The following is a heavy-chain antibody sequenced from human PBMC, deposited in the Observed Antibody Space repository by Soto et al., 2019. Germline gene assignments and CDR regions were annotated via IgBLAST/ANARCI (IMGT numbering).Heavy chain of an antibody. Sequence: GRSLRLSCAASGFTFSSYAMSWVRQAPGKGLEWVSAISGSGGSTYYADSVKGRFTISRDNSKNTLYLQMNSLRAEDTAVYYCAKMDIVVVPAAQAFDIWGQGKMVTVSS. CDR2: ISGSGGST. J-gene: IGHJ3*02. CDR1: GFTFSSYA. D-gene: IGHD2-2*03. V-gene: IGHV3-23*01. CDR3: AKMDIVVVPAAQAFDI.